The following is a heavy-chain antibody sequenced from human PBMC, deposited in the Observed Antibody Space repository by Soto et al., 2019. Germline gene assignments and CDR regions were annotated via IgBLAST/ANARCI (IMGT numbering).Heavy chain of an antibody. D-gene: IGHD3-3*01. J-gene: IGHJ4*02. CDR3: AREGDYDFWSGYFPRDY. V-gene: IGHV1-18*01. CDR1: GYTFTSYG. Sequence: ASVKVSCKASGYTFTSYGISWVRQAPGQGFEWMGWISAYNGNTNYAQKLRGRVTMTTDTSTSTAYMELRSLRSDDTAVYYCAREGDYDFWSGYFPRDYWGQGTLVTVSS. CDR2: ISAYNGNT.